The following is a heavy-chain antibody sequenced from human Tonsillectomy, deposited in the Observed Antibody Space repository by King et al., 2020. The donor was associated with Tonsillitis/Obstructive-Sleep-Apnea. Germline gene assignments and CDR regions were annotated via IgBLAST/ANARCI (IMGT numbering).Heavy chain of an antibody. D-gene: IGHD2/OR15-2a*01. CDR2: IDWDDDK. V-gene: IGHV2-70*11. Sequence: VTLQESGPALVKPTQTLTLTCTFSGFSLTSSGMCVSWIRQPPGKALEWLARIDWDDDKYYSTSLKTRLTISKDTSKNQVVPTMTNMDPVDTATYYCARIRSTSCLGDYWGQGTLVTVSS. CDR1: GFSLTSSGMC. J-gene: IGHJ4*02. CDR3: ARIRSTSCLGDY.